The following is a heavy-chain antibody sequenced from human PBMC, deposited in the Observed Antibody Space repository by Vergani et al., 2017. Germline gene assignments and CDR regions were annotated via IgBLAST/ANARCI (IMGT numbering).Heavy chain of an antibody. CDR1: GFTFSSYS. D-gene: IGHD3-10*01. CDR3: ARPGSTGGYYGMDV. V-gene: IGHV3-48*04. Sequence: EVQLVESGGGLVQPGGSLRLSCAASGFTFSSYSMNWVRQAPGKGLEWVSYISSSSSTIYYADSVKGRFTISRDNAKTSLYLQMNSLRAEDTAVYYCARPGSTGGYYGMDVWGQGTTVTVSS. CDR2: ISSSSSTI. J-gene: IGHJ6*02.